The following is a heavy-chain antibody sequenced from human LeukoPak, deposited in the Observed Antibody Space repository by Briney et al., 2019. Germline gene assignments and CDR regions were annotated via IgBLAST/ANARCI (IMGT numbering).Heavy chain of an antibody. V-gene: IGHV3-72*01. Sequence: PGGSLRLSCTASGFTFSDHYMDWVRQAPGKGLEWVGRTANKANSYITYYAASVNGRFVISTDDSKNSLHLQMNSLKTEDTAVYYCAGRPLSSPHSFDDWGQGTLVTVSS. CDR2: TANKANSYIT. CDR3: AGRPLSSPHSFDD. CDR1: GFTFSDHY. J-gene: IGHJ4*02. D-gene: IGHD6-19*01.